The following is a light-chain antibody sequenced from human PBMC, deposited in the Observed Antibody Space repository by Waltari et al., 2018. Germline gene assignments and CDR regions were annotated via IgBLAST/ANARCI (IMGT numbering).Light chain of an antibody. CDR2: GAS. Sequence: DIVLTQSPDSLALSLGERATISCRSRQGVLSSPNRNNYLAWYQQRPGQPPKLLFYGASTRVSGVPARFDGSGSGTAFTLTISSLQAEDLAVYYCQQYYTTPCTFGQGTRLEIK. V-gene: IGKV4-1*01. CDR3: QQYYTTPCT. CDR1: QGVLSSPNRNNY. J-gene: IGKJ2*02.